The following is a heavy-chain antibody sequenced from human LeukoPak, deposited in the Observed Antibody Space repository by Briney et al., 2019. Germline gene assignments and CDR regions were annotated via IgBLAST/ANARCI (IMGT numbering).Heavy chain of an antibody. V-gene: IGHV3-23*01. Sequence: PGGSLRLSCAASGFTFSSYAMSWVRQAPGKGLEWVSAISGSGGSTYYADSVKGRFTISRDNSKNTLYLQMNSLRAEDTAVYYCARGSVVVPAANDWFDPWGQGTLVTVSS. CDR3: ARGSVVVPAANDWFDP. D-gene: IGHD2-2*01. J-gene: IGHJ5*02. CDR2: ISGSGGST. CDR1: GFTFSSYA.